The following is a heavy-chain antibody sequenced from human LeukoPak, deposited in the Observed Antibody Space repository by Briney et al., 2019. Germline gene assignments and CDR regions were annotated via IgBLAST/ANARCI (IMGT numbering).Heavy chain of an antibody. CDR3: ARGGSNSIWYYYMDV. Sequence: PGGSLRLSCAASGFTFSSYSMNWVRQAPGKGLEWVSYISSSSSTIYYADSVKGRFTISRDNAKNSLYLQMNSLRAEDTALYYCARGGSNSIWYYYMDVWGDGATVTVSS. CDR1: GFTFSSYS. J-gene: IGHJ6*03. CDR2: ISSSSSTI. V-gene: IGHV3-48*01. D-gene: IGHD6-13*01.